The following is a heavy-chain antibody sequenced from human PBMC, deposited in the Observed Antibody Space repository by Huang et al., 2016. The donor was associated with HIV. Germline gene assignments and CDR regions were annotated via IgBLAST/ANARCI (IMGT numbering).Heavy chain of an antibody. CDR2: ISYDGRSQ. Sequence: QVHLVESGGGVVQPGGSLRLSCAASGFKLSGGGMHWVRQAPGKGLEWVAVISYDGRSQFYTDAVKGRFTISRDNSDNTLSLQMKGLRPDDTAVYYCAKESRWFSDFDHWGQGVLVSVSS. V-gene: IGHV3-30*18. CDR3: AKESRWFSDFDH. D-gene: IGHD2-15*01. CDR1: GFKLSGGG. J-gene: IGHJ4*02.